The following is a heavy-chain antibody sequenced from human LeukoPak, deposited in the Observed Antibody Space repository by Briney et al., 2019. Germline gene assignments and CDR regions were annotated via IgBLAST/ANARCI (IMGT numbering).Heavy chain of an antibody. D-gene: IGHD3-10*01. V-gene: IGHV4-59*01. CDR1: GGSISSYY. CDR2: IYYSGST. J-gene: IGHJ6*03. Sequence: PSETLSLTCTVSGGSISSYYWSWIRQPPGKGLEWIGYIYYSGSTNYNPSLKSRVTISVDTSKNQFSLKLSSVTAADTAVYYCARDQYGSGDGYYMDVWGKGTTVTISS. CDR3: ARDQYGSGDGYYMDV.